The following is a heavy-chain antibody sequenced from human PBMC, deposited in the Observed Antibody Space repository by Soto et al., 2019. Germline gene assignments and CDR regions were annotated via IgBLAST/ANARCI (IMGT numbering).Heavy chain of an antibody. CDR1: GFTFSSYA. CDR3: AKWGHIYDSSGYYEP. J-gene: IGHJ5*02. CDR2: ISGSGGST. V-gene: IGHV3-23*01. Sequence: PGGSLRLSCAAPGFTFSSYAMSWVRQAPGKGLEWVSAISGSGGSTYYADSVKGRFTISRDNSKNTLYLQMNSLRAEDTAVYYCAKWGHIYDSSGYYEPWGQGTLVTVSS. D-gene: IGHD3-22*01.